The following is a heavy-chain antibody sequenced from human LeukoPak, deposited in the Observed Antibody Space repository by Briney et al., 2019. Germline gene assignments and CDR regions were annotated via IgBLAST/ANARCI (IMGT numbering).Heavy chain of an antibody. J-gene: IGHJ6*03. CDR1: GASISGSGYY. V-gene: IGHV4-39*07. CDR2: IYYSGST. Sequence: SETLSFTCAVSGASISGSGYYWGWIRQPPGKGLEWIGNIYYSGSTYYNASLQSRVTISIDTSKNQFSLKLSSLTAADTAVYYCGRGRGGSGSYYKHYYYYYMDVWGIGTTVTVSS. D-gene: IGHD3-10*01. CDR3: GRGRGGSGSYYKHYYYYYMDV.